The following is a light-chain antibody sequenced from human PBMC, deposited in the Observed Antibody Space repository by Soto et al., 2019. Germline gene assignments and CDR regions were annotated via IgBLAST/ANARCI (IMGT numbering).Light chain of an antibody. CDR1: SSNIGRNT. V-gene: IGLV1-44*01. CDR2: SGN. Sequence: QSVLTQPPSASGTPGQRVTISCSGSSSNIGRNTVNWYQQLPGTAPKLLIYSGNQRPSRGPDRFAGSKSGPSASLAISGPQSDDEADYYCAAWDAGLKDVVFGGGIKLTVL. J-gene: IGLJ2*01. CDR3: AAWDAGLKDVV.